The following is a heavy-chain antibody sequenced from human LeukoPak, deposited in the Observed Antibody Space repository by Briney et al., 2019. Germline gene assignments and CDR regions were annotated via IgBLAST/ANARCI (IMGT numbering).Heavy chain of an antibody. Sequence: ASVKVSCKASGGTFISYAISWVRRAPGQGLEWMGGIIPIFGTANYAQKFQGRVTITADESTSTAYMELSSLRSEDTAVYYCARGRLMGLWEYYFDYWGQGTLVTVSS. J-gene: IGHJ4*02. CDR1: GGTFISYA. CDR2: IIPIFGTA. CDR3: ARGRLMGLWEYYFDY. D-gene: IGHD5-18*01. V-gene: IGHV1-69*13.